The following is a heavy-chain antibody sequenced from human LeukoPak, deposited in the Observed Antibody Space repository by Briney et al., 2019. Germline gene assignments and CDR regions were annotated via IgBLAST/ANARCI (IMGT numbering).Heavy chain of an antibody. Sequence: ASVKVSCKASGYTFTGYYMHWVRQAPGQGLEWMGWINPNSGGTNYAQKFQGRVTMTRDTSISTAYMELSRLRSDDTAVYYCARAHITSGIYYYYGMDVWGQGTTVTVSS. CDR3: ARAHITSGIYYYYGMDV. CDR2: INPNSGGT. V-gene: IGHV1-2*02. CDR1: GYTFTGYY. D-gene: IGHD1-20*01. J-gene: IGHJ6*02.